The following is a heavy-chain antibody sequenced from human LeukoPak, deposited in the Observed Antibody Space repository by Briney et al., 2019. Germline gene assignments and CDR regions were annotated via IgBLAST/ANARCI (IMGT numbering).Heavy chain of an antibody. CDR3: AKQRGQKWELLPDF. D-gene: IGHD1-26*01. CDR2: IRYDGSNK. J-gene: IGHJ4*02. CDR1: GFTFSSYG. Sequence: PGRSLRLSCAASGFTFSSYGMHWVRQAPGKGLEWVAFIRYDGSNKYYAGSVKGRFTISRDNSKNTLYLQMNSLRAEDTAVYYCAKQRGQKWELLPDFWGQGTLVTVSS. V-gene: IGHV3-30*02.